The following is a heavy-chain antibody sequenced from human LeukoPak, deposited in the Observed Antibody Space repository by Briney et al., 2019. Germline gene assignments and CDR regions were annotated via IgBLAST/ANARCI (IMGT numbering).Heavy chain of an antibody. CDR3: AREGSGSYLGYYYYMEV. Sequence: SETLSLTCTVSGGSISSYYYSWIRQPAGKGLEWIGRINTSGSTNYNPSLKSRVTISADKSKKQFSLRLTPVTAADTAVYYCAREGSGSYLGYYYYMEVWGTGTMVTVSS. V-gene: IGHV4-4*07. CDR1: GGSISSYY. J-gene: IGHJ6*03. CDR2: INTSGST. D-gene: IGHD3-10*01.